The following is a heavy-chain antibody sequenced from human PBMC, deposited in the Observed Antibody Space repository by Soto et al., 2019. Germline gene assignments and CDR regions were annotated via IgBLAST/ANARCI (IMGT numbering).Heavy chain of an antibody. CDR1: ASTFTGYT. V-gene: IGHV1-18*04. Sequence: QVHLVQSGTEVKEPGASVKVSCKASASTFTGYTINWVRQAPGQGLEWMGWLSTFTGNTKYAGNFEGRVTMTTNTSTTTAYMELTSLTFDDSAVYVCARGTVTSGRWFGPWGHGTLVSVSS. D-gene: IGHD4-17*01. CDR2: LSTFTGNT. CDR3: ARGTVTSGRWFGP. J-gene: IGHJ5*02.